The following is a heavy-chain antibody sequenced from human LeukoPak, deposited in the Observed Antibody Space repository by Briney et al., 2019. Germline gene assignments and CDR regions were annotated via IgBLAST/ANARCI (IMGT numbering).Heavy chain of an antibody. Sequence: PAETLSLTCTVSGGSISSSSYYWGWIRQPPGKGREWFGRIYYSGSTYYNPSLKSPFPISVDTSKNKFPLKLSSVTAAHTAVYYCARRRSGTYYYDSSGYYPFDSWGQGTLVTVSS. CDR1: GGSISSSSYY. V-gene: IGHV4-39*01. CDR3: ARRRSGTYYYDSSGYYPFDS. CDR2: IYYSGST. J-gene: IGHJ4*02. D-gene: IGHD3-22*01.